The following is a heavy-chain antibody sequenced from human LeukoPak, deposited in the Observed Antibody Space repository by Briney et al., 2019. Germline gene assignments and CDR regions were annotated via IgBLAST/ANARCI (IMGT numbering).Heavy chain of an antibody. Sequence: SETLSLTCTVSGGSISSSSYYWGWIRQPPGKGLEWIGSIYYSGSTYYNPSLKSRVTISVDTSKNQFSLKLSSVTAADTAVYYCAKPDKAAPYNRFHPWGQGTLVTVPS. CDR1: GGSISSSSYY. CDR2: IYYSGST. V-gene: IGHV4-39*01. J-gene: IGHJ5*01. CDR3: AKPDKAAPYNRFHP. D-gene: IGHD6-13*01.